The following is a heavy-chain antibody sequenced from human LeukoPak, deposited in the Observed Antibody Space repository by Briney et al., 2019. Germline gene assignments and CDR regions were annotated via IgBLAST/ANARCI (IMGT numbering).Heavy chain of an antibody. CDR1: GFTLSTYA. V-gene: IGHV3-23*01. J-gene: IGHJ4*02. Sequence: PGGSLRLSCAASGFTLSTYAMSWVRQTPGKGLEWVAATSSSDAGTYHADSVRGRFTISRDNSKNTLYLQMNSLRAEDTAVYYCARDQARLPPASLFDYWGQGTLVTVSS. D-gene: IGHD6-6*01. CDR3: ARDQARLPPASLFDY. CDR2: TSSSDAGT.